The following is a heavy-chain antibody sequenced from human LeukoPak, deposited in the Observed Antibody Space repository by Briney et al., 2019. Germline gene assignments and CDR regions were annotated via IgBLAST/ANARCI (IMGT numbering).Heavy chain of an antibody. CDR2: IYYTGST. CDR3: ARAPPLYGPGSHHYYFDK. J-gene: IGHJ4*02. D-gene: IGHD3-10*01. CDR1: GAAITSSY. Sequence: PSETLSLTCTVSGAAITSSYWSWIRQPPGKGLEWIGYIYYTGSTNYNPSLKSRVTILADTSKNQVSLRLTSVTAADTAVYYCARAPPLYGPGSHHYYFDKWGQGTLVTVSS. V-gene: IGHV4-59*01.